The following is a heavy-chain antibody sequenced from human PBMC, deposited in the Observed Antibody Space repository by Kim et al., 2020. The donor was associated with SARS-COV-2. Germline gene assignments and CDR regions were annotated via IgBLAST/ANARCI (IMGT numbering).Heavy chain of an antibody. J-gene: IGHJ5*02. CDR2: ISAGVGTT. CDR1: GFTISGSA. D-gene: IGHD6-6*01. Sequence: GGSLRLSCAASGFTISGSAMSWVRQAPGKGLEWVSFISAGVGTTYYADSVKGRFTTSRDNSKNTLFLQMSSLRADDTAIYYCSRTSSTFKFPTWGQGTLVPVSS. CDR3: SRTSSTFKFPT. V-gene: IGHV3-23*01.